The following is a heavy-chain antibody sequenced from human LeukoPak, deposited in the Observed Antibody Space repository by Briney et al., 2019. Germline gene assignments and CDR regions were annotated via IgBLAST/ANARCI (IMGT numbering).Heavy chain of an antibody. D-gene: IGHD3-10*01. CDR1: GGSMRSYY. J-gene: IGHJ3*02. V-gene: IGHV4-59*01. Sequence: SETLSLTCTVSGGSMRSYYWSWIRQPPGKGLEWIGYIYYSGSTNYNPSLKSRVTISVDTSKNQFSLKLSSVTAADTAVYYCARASITSGAFDIWGQGTMVTVSS. CDR3: ARASITSGAFDI. CDR2: IYYSGST.